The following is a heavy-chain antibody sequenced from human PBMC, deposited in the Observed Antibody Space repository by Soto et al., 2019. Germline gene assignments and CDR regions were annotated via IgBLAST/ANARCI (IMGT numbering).Heavy chain of an antibody. CDR2: ISPYNGNT. CDR3: APQAVDTGMPSDY. CDR1: DYTFITYG. J-gene: IGHJ4*02. V-gene: IGHV1-18*01. Sequence: QVHLVQSGAEVKKPGASVKVSCKASDYTFITYGISSVRQAPGQGLEWMGWISPYNGNTNYAQKLQGRVTMTTDTSTSTAYMELRSLRSDDTAVYYCAPQAVDTGMPSDYWGQGTLVTVSS. D-gene: IGHD5-18*01.